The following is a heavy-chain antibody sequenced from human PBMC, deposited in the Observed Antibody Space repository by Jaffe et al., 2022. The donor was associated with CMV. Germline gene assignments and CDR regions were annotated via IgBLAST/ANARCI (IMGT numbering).Heavy chain of an antibody. D-gene: IGHD6-13*01. J-gene: IGHJ6*02. CDR3: AKDGNSSSWAHFNYYYYGMDV. V-gene: IGHV3-23*01. Sequence: EVQLLESGGGLVQPGGSLRLSCAASGFTFSSYAMSWVRQAPGKGLEWVSAISGSGGSTYYADSVKGRFTISRDNSKNTLYLQMNSLRAEDTAVYYCAKDGNSSSWAHFNYYYYGMDVWGQGTTVTVSS. CDR1: GFTFSSYA. CDR2: ISGSGGST.